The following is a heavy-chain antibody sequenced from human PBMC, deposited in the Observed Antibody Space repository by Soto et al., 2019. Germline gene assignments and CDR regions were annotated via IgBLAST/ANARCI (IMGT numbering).Heavy chain of an antibody. CDR2: TRPNNGNT. CDR1: GYTFSIYG. J-gene: IGHJ4*02. D-gene: IGHD3-10*01. Sequence: ASVKVSCKASGYTFSIYGINWVRQAPGQGLEWMGWTRPNNGNTKYAQNLQGRVTMTTDTSTSTAYMELRSLRPDDTAVYYCVRDLDGSVSYHTDHWGQGTLVTVSS. CDR3: VRDLDGSVSYHTDH. V-gene: IGHV1-18*01.